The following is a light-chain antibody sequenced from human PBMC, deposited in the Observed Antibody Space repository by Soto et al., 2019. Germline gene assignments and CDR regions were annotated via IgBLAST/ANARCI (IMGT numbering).Light chain of an antibody. CDR2: EVS. V-gene: IGLV2-14*01. CDR1: SSDVGGYNY. J-gene: IGLJ2*01. CDR3: SSYTSSSTLV. Sequence: QSALTQPASVSGSPGQSITISCTGSSSDVGGYNYVSWYQQHPGKAPKLMIYEVSNRPSGISNRFSGSKSGNTASLTLSGLQAEVEADYYCSSYTSSSTLVFGGGTKLTVL.